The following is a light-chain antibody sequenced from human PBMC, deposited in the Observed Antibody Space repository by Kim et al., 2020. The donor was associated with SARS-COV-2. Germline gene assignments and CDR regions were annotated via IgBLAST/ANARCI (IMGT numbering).Light chain of an antibody. J-gene: IGKJ2*02. CDR1: QNVSSSS. V-gene: IGKV3-20*01. CDR2: GAS. CDR3: QQYDSSPRT. Sequence: LSPGETPTLSCRARQNVSSSSLAWYQQKPGLAPRLLIYGASRRATGIPDRFSGSGSGTDFTLTISRLEPEDFAVYYCQQYDSSPRTFGQGTRLEI.